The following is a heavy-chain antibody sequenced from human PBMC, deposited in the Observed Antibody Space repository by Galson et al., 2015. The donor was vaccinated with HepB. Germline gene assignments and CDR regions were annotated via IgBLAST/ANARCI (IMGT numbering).Heavy chain of an antibody. V-gene: IGHV1-3*01. CDR3: ARGGEFFNS. CDR1: GYTFTSHP. CDR2: INAGSGKT. D-gene: IGHD4-17*01. J-gene: IGHJ4*02. Sequence: SVKVSCKASGYTFTSHPMHWARQAPGQRLEWMGWINAGSGKTKYSEKFQGRVTISRDTSASTAYMKLSNLKSEDTAVYYCARGGEFFNSWGQGTLVTVSS.